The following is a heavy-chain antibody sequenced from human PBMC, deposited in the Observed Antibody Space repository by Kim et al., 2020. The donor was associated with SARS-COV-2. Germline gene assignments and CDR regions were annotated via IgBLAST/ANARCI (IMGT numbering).Heavy chain of an antibody. CDR3: AKAGDMITFGGVIVA. J-gene: IGHJ5*01. Sequence: GGSLRLSCAASGFTFSSYGMHWVRQAPGKGLEWVAVISYDGSNKYYADSVKGRFTISRDNSKNTLYLQMNSLRAEDTAVYYCAKAGDMITFGGVIVAWG. CDR1: GFTFSSYG. V-gene: IGHV3-30*18. D-gene: IGHD3-16*01. CDR2: ISYDGSNK.